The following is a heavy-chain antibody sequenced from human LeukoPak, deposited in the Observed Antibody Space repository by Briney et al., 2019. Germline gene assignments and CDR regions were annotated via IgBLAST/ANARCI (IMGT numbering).Heavy chain of an antibody. V-gene: IGHV3-7*03. CDR2: INQDGIEI. Sequence: GGSLRLSCAASGFTFTTYWMTWVRQAPGKGLEWVANINQDGIEIYYMDSVKGRFTISRDNSKNTLYLQMNSLRAEDTAVYYCARERRRYYGMDVWGQGTTVTVSS. CDR3: ARERRRYYGMDV. J-gene: IGHJ6*02. D-gene: IGHD6-25*01. CDR1: GFTFTTYW.